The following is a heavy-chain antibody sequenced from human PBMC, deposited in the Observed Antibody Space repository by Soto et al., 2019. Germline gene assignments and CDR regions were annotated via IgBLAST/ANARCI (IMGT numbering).Heavy chain of an antibody. Sequence: SETLSLTCTVSGGSVSSGSYYWSWIRQPPGKGLEWIGYIYYSGSTNYNPSLKSRVTISVDTSKNQFSLKLSSVTAADTAVYYCARDQNGSPYFDYWGQGTLVTVSS. CDR1: GGSVSSGSYY. CDR2: IYYSGST. J-gene: IGHJ4*02. CDR3: ARDQNGSPYFDY. D-gene: IGHD1-26*01. V-gene: IGHV4-61*01.